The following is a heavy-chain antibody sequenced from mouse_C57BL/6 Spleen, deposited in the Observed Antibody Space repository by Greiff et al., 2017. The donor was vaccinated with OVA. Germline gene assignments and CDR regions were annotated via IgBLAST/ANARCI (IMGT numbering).Heavy chain of an antibody. CDR2: ISSGSSTI. D-gene: IGHD4-1*01. V-gene: IGHV5-17*01. CDR1: GFTFSDYG. J-gene: IGHJ3*01. CDR3: ASWDEAY. Sequence: DVMLVESGGGLVKPGGSLKLSCAASGFTFSDYGMHWVRQAPEKGLEWVAYISSGSSTIYYADTVKGRFTISRDNAKNTLFLQMTSLRSEDTAMYYCASWDEAYWGQGTLVTVSA.